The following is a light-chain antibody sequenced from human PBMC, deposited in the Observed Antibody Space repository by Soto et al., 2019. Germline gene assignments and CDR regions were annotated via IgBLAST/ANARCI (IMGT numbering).Light chain of an antibody. CDR2: AAS. V-gene: IGKV1-39*01. CDR1: QSRLHSNGYNY. J-gene: IGKJ1*01. Sequence: MTQSPLSLPVTPGEPASISCRPSQSRLHSNGYNYLDWYQQKPGKAPKLLIYAASSLQSGVPSRFSGSGSGTEFTLTISSLQPEDFATYYCQQSYSTPQTFGQGTKVDIK. CDR3: QQSYSTPQT.